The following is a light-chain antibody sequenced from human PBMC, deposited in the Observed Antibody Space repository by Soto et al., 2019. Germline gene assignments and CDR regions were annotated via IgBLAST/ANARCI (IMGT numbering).Light chain of an antibody. CDR2: DAS. CDR1: QSISPW. CDR3: QQYSSFSRT. J-gene: IGKJ1*01. V-gene: IGKV1-5*01. Sequence: DIQMTQSPSTLSASVGDTVTITCRASQSISPWLAWYQQKPGKVPNLLIYDASSLQTGVPSRFRGSGSGTEFTLTLSSLQPDDLATYYCQQYSSFSRTFGHGTKVEVK.